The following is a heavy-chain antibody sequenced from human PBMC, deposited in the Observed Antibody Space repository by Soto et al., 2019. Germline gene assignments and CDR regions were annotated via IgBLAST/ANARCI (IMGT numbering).Heavy chain of an antibody. Sequence: GGSLRLSCAASGFTFSSYGMHWVRQAPGKGLEWVAVMSYDGSNKYYADSVKGRFTISRDNSKNTLYLQMNSLRAEDTAVYLCAKDLETTVRGVLGGLVDYWGQGTLVTVSS. CDR1: GFTFSSYG. J-gene: IGHJ4*02. V-gene: IGHV3-30*18. CDR2: MSYDGSNK. CDR3: AKDLETTVRGVLGGLVDY. D-gene: IGHD3-10*01.